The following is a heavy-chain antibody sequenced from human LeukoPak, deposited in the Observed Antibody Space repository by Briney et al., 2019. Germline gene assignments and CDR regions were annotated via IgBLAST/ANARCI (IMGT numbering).Heavy chain of an antibody. D-gene: IGHD3-16*01. J-gene: IGHJ5*02. CDR3: AKMPLGGTDP. Sequence: GGSLRLSCAASKFTFSSYAMGWVRQAPGKGLEWVLAISESGGTTYYADSVKGRFTISRDNSKNTLFLQMNSLRAEDTAVYYCAKMPLGGTDPWGQGTLVTVSS. CDR2: ISESGGTT. CDR1: KFTFSSYA. V-gene: IGHV3-23*01.